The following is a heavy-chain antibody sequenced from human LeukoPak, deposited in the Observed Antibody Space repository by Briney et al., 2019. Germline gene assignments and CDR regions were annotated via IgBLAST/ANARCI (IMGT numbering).Heavy chain of an antibody. V-gene: IGHV1-8*01. J-gene: IGHJ4*02. D-gene: IGHD1-26*01. CDR1: GYTFNSYD. CDR3: ARSSVGVPRRTDY. Sequence: GASVKVSCKASGYTFNSYDINWVRQATGQGLEWMGWMNPNSGNTDYAQKFQGRVTITRSNSQKTDYMELRTLAPDDTADYYFARSSVGVPRRTDYWGQGTLVTVSS. CDR2: MNPNSGNT.